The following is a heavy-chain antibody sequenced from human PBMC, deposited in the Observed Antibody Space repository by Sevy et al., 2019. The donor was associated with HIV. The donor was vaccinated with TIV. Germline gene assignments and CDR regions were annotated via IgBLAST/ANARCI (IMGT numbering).Heavy chain of an antibody. CDR1: GFTFSSYA. CDR2: ISGSGGST. V-gene: IGHV3-23*01. CDR3: AKDGYKPSVGDENYYYYYMDV. J-gene: IGHJ6*03. Sequence: GGSLRLSCAASGFTFSSYAMSWVRQALGKGLEWVSAISGSGGSTYYADSVKGRITISRDNAKNTLYLQMNSLRTEDTAVYYCAKDGYKPSVGDENYYYYYMDVWGKGTTVTVSS. D-gene: IGHD1-20*01.